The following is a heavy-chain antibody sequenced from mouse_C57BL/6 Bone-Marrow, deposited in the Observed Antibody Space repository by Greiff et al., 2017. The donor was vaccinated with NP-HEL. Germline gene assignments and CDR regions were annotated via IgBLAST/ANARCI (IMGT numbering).Heavy chain of an antibody. CDR2: ISYSGST. V-gene: IGHV3-1*01. J-gene: IGHJ3*01. CDR1: GYSITSGYD. CDR3: ARDQDYGPWFAY. Sequence: EVQLVESGPGMVKPSQSLSLTCTVTGYSITSGYDWHWIRHFPGNKLEWMGYISYSGSTNYNPSLKSRISITHDTSKNHFFLKLNSVTTEDTATYYCARDQDYGPWFAYWGQGTLVTVSA. D-gene: IGHD1-1*01.